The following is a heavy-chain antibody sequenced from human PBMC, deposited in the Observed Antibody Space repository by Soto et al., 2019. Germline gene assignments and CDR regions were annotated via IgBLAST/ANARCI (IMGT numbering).Heavy chain of an antibody. D-gene: IGHD6-13*01. V-gene: IGHV4-59*01. CDR1: GGSISSYY. Sequence: QVQLQESGPGLVKPSETLSLTCTVSGGSISSYYWSWIRQPPGKGLEWIGYIYYSRSTNYNPSLKSRVTISVDTSKNQFSLKLSSVTAADTAVYYCARTGYSSSWYVPQFDYWGQGTLVTVSS. J-gene: IGHJ4*02. CDR3: ARTGYSSSWYVPQFDY. CDR2: IYYSRST.